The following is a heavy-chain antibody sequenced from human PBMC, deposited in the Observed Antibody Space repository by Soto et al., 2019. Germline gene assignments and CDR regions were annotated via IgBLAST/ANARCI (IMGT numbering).Heavy chain of an antibody. CDR3: ARDGGMHAGGIDY. CDR1: GGTFSSYS. J-gene: IGHJ4*02. V-gene: IGHV1-69*01. Sequence: QVQLVQSGAEVKKPGSSVKVSCKASGGTFSSYSINWVRQAPGQGLEWMGEIIPIFGTANYAQKFKGRVTITADESTRTAYMELSSLRSEDTAVYFCARDGGMHAGGIDYWGQGTLVTVSS. CDR2: IIPIFGTA. D-gene: IGHD1-26*01.